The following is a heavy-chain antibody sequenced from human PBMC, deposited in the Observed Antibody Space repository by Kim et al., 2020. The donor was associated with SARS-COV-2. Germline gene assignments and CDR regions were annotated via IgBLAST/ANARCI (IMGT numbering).Heavy chain of an antibody. Sequence: GGSLRLSCAASGFTFRSYAMSWVRQAPGKGLEWVSAISGSGGSTYYADSVKGRFTISRDNSKNTLYLQMNSLRAEDTAVYYCANGDDYYDSSGLGGDYWGQGTLVTVSS. CDR3: ANGDDYYDSSGLGGDY. CDR2: ISGSGGST. V-gene: IGHV3-23*01. J-gene: IGHJ4*02. D-gene: IGHD3-22*01. CDR1: GFTFRSYA.